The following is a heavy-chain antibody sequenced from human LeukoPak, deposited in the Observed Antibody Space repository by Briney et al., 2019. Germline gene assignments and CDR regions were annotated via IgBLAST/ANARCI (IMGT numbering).Heavy chain of an antibody. J-gene: IGHJ4*02. Sequence: SLRLSCAASGFTFGDYAMHWVRQAPGKGLEWVSGISWNSGSIGYADSVKGRFTISRDNAKNSLYLQMNSLRAEDMALYYCAKESVTSGDFDYWGQGTLVTVSS. V-gene: IGHV3-9*03. CDR3: AKESVTSGDFDY. D-gene: IGHD4-11*01. CDR1: GFTFGDYA. CDR2: ISWNSGSI.